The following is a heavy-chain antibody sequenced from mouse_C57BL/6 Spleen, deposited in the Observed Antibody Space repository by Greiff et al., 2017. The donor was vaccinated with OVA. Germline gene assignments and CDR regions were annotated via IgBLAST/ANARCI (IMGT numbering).Heavy chain of an antibody. CDR3: TRGDGSIRPVYFDD. J-gene: IGHJ2*01. V-gene: IGHV1-15*01. Sequence: QVQLKESGAELVRPGASVTLSCTASGYTFTDYELHWLKQTPVHGLEWIGAIDPETGGTAYNQKLKGKAILTADTSSSTAYMELRCLTSEDSAVYYCTRGDGSIRPVYFDDWGQGTTLTVSS. D-gene: IGHD1-2*01. CDR2: IDPETGGT. CDR1: GYTFTDYE.